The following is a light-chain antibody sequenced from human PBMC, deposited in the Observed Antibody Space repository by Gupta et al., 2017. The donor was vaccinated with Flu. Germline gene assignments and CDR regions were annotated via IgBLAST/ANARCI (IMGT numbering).Light chain of an antibody. Sequence: ENVLTQSPGTLSLSPGESATLSCRASQSVANSHLAWHQQKPGQAPRLVIHGISNRATGIPDRFSRSGSGTDFTLTISRLEPEDFAVYFCQQYDTSPLTFGGWTSVKIK. CDR1: QSVANSH. CDR3: QQYDTSPLT. V-gene: IGKV3-20*01. CDR2: GIS. J-gene: IGKJ4*01.